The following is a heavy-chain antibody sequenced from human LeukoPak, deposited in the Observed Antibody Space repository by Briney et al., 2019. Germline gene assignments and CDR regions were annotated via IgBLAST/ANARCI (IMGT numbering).Heavy chain of an antibody. CDR1: QFNFSDYF. CDR2: ISSSGSTI. V-gene: IGHV3-11*04. D-gene: IGHD3-3*01. J-gene: IGHJ6*03. CDR3: ARVVPDDSFYYYYYMDV. Sequence: GGSLRLSCAASQFNFSDYFMTWIRQAPGKGLEWVSYISSSGSTIYYADSVKGRFTISRDNAKNSLYLQMNSLRAEDTAVYYCARVVPDDSFYYYYYMDVWGKGTTVTVSS.